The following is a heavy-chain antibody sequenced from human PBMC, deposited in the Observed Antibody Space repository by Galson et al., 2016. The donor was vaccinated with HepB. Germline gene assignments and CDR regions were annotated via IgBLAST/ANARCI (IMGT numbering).Heavy chain of an antibody. J-gene: IGHJ4*02. CDR2: ISSSSDYI. Sequence: SLRLSCAASGFTFNSYSMNWVRQAPGKGLEWVSSISSSSDYIFYADSVKGRFTTSRDNAKNSVFLQMNSLRAEDTAVYYCARGGCSGGTCNPFDSWGQGDLVTVSS. CDR3: ARGGCSGGTCNPFDS. D-gene: IGHD2-15*01. CDR1: GFTFNSYS. V-gene: IGHV3-21*01.